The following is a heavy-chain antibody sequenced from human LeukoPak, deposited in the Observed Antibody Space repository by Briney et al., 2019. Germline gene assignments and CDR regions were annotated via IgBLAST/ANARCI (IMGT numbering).Heavy chain of an antibody. Sequence: ETLSLTCTVSGGSISSTSYYWGWIRQAPGKGLECVSTISADGGSTYYPDSVKGRFTISRDNSKNTLYLQMNSLSAEDTAIYYCAKSPSLQAFDIWGQGTLVTVSS. V-gene: IGHV3-23*01. CDR2: ISADGGST. J-gene: IGHJ3*02. CDR1: GGSISSTSYY. CDR3: AKSPSLQAFDI.